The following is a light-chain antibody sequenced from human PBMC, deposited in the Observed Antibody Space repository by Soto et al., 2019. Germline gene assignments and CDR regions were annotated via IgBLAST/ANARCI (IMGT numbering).Light chain of an antibody. Sequence: QSALTQPASVSGSPGQSITISCTGTSSDVADYKYVSWYQQHPGKAPKLMLYDVSDRPSWVSSRFSGSKSDNTASLTISGLQAEDEADYHCSSYRSGTSSVVFGGGTKLTVL. J-gene: IGLJ2*01. V-gene: IGLV2-14*01. CDR3: SSYRSGTSSVV. CDR1: SSDVADYKY. CDR2: DVS.